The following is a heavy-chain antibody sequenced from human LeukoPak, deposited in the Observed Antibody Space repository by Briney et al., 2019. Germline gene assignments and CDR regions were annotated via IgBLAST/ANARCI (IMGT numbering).Heavy chain of an antibody. D-gene: IGHD3-10*01. V-gene: IGHV4-38-2*02. Sequence: PSETLSLTCTVSGYSISSGYYWGWIRQPPGKGLEWIGSIYYSGSTYYNPSLKSRVTISVDTSKNQFSLKLSSVTAADTAVYYCARPYYYGSGSGWFDPWGQGTLVTVSS. CDR1: GYSISSGYY. CDR2: IYYSGST. J-gene: IGHJ5*02. CDR3: ARPYYYGSGSGWFDP.